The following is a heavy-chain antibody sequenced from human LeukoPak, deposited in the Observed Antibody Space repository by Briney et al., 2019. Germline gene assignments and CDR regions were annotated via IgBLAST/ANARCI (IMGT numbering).Heavy chain of an antibody. CDR1: GFTFSDYI. CDR2: ISSSSSTI. D-gene: IGHD2-21*02. V-gene: IGHV3-48*01. Sequence: GGSLRLSCAASGFTFSDYIMNWVRQAPGKGPEWISYISSSSSTIYYADSVKGRFTISRDNAKNSVYLQMSSLRAEDTAVYYCARVTVPAYCGGDCSYYYYMDVWGKGTTVTVSS. J-gene: IGHJ6*03. CDR3: ARVTVPAYCGGDCSYYYYMDV.